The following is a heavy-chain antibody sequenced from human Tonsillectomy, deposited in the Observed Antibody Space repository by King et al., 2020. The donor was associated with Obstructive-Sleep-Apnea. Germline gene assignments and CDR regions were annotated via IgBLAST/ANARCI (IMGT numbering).Heavy chain of an antibody. D-gene: IGHD3-10*01. Sequence: QLVQSGGGVVQPGRSLRLSCEASGFTFSSYGMHWVRQAPGKGLEWVAVISYDGRNKYYADSVKGRFTISRDNSKNTLYLQMNSLRGEDTAVYYCAKVTGSYEFFHYGMDVWGQGTTVTVSS. V-gene: IGHV3-30*18. CDR3: AKVTGSYEFFHYGMDV. J-gene: IGHJ6*02. CDR2: ISYDGRNK. CDR1: GFTFSSYG.